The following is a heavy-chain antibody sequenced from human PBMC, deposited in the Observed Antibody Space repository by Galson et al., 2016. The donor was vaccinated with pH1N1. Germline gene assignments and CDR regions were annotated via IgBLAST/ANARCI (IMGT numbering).Heavy chain of an antibody. D-gene: IGHD4-17*01. J-gene: IGHJ3*02. V-gene: IGHV5-51*01. Sequence: QSGAEVKKPGESLKISCKGSGHKFTSSWIGWVRQMPGKGLEWMGIIYLGGSLIRYRPSFQGQVTISADKSVNIVYLEWGSRKASDTAMYYCARQNDYGDYRGDAFDIWGQGTMVTVSS. CDR3: ARQNDYGDYRGDAFDI. CDR2: IYLGGSLI. CDR1: GHKFTSSW.